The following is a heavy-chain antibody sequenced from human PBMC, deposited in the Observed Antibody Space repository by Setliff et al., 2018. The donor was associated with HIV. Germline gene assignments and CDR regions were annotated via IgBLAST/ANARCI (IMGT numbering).Heavy chain of an antibody. V-gene: IGHV3-7*01. CDR2: IKQDGSEK. J-gene: IGHJ4*02. D-gene: IGHD6-13*01. Sequence: GGSLRLSCAASGFTFSNYWMTWVRQAPGRGLEWVANIKQDGSEKYYVDSVKGRFTISRDNAKNSLDLQMKSLRADDTSVYYCARGSSWYGPNRHRHINYWGQGTLVTVSS. CDR3: ARGSSWYGPNRHRHINY. CDR1: GFTFSNYW.